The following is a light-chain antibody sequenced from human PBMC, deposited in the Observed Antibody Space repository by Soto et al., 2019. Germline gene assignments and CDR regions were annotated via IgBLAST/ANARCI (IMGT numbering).Light chain of an antibody. CDR1: QSVSSSY. CDR3: QQYGSSPRT. Sequence: EIVLTQSPGILSLSPGERATLSCRASQSVSSSYLAWYQQKPGQAPRLLMYGASSRATGIPDRFSGSGSGTDFTLTISRLEPEDFAVYYCQQYGSSPRTFGQGTKVEIK. V-gene: IGKV3-20*01. J-gene: IGKJ1*01. CDR2: GAS.